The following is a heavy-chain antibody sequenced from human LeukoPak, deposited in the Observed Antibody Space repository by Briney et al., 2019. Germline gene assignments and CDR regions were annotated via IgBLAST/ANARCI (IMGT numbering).Heavy chain of an antibody. CDR3: ARHRGVYSSGWYSDFDY. CDR1: GGSISSSSYY. V-gene: IGHV4-39*01. CDR2: IYYSGST. D-gene: IGHD6-19*01. Sequence: SETLSLTCTVSGGSISSSSYYWGWIRQPPGKGLEWIGSIYYSGSTYYNPSLKSRVTISVDTSKNQFSLKLSSVTAADTAVYYCARHRGVYSSGWYSDFDYWGQGTLVAVSS. J-gene: IGHJ4*02.